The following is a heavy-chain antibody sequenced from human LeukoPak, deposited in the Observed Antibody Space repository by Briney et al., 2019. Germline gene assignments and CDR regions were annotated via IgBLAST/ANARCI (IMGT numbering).Heavy chain of an antibody. CDR3: ARGQNNWNPFDY. J-gene: IGHJ4*02. CDR2: IIPIFGTA. CDR1: GGTFSSYA. Sequence: ASVTVSCKASGGTFSSYAISWVRQAPGQGLEWMGGIIPIFGTANYAQKFQGRVTITADESTSTAYMELSSLRSEDTAVYYCARGQNNWNPFDYWGQGTPVTVSS. D-gene: IGHD1-20*01. V-gene: IGHV1-69*13.